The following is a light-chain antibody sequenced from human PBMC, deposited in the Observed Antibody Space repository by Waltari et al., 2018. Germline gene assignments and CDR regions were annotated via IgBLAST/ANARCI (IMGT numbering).Light chain of an antibody. CDR1: SSAVGAYNY. CDR2: EVG. CDR3: CSHAGSSVV. Sequence: QSALTQPRSVSGSLGPSVTISCTGTSSAVGAYNYVSWYQQHPGKAPKLMIYEVGKPPSGVPDRFSGSKSGNTASLTISGLQAEDEADYYCCSHAGSSVVFGGGTKLTVL. J-gene: IGLJ2*01. V-gene: IGLV2-11*01.